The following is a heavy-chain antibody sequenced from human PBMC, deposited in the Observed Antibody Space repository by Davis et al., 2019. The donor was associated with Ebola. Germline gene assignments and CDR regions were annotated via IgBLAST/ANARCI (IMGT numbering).Heavy chain of an antibody. CDR1: GFTFSSYS. D-gene: IGHD3-10*01. CDR2: ITSGSTI. V-gene: IGHV3-21*05. J-gene: IGHJ4*02. CDR3: ARDGLWFGELFRSPMNDY. Sequence: GESLKISCAASGFTFSSYSMNWVRQAPGKGLEWVSYITSGSTIYYADSVKGRFTISRDNAKNSLYLQMNSLRAEDTAVYYCARDGLWFGELFRSPMNDYWGQGTLVTVSS.